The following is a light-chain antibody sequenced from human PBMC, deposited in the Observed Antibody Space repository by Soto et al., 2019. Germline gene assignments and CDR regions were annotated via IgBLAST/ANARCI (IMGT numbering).Light chain of an antibody. CDR3: QQYGNSPPSVT. CDR2: GAS. J-gene: IGKJ3*01. V-gene: IGKV3-20*01. CDR1: QSVSSGY. Sequence: EIVLTQSPNTLSLSPGETATLSCRASQSVSSGYLVWYQQKPGQAPRLLIYGASTRATGIPDRFSGSGSGTEFTLTISRLEPEDFAVYYCQQYGNSPPSVTFGPGTKVDIK.